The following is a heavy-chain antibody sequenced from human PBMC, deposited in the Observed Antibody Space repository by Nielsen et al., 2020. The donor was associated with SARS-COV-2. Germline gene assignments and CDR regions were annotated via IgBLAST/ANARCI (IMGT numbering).Heavy chain of an antibody. Sequence: GESLKISCAASGFTFSSYGMHWVRQAPGKGLEWVAVIWYDGSNKYYADSVKGRFTISRDNSKNTLYLQMNSLRAEDTAVYYCARGTYSGSSLGVDYWGQGTLVTVSS. V-gene: IGHV3-33*01. CDR2: IWYDGSNK. CDR1: GFTFSSYG. D-gene: IGHD1-26*01. J-gene: IGHJ4*02. CDR3: ARGTYSGSSLGVDY.